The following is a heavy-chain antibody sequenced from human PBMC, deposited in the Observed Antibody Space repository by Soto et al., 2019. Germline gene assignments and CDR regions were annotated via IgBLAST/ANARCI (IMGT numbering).Heavy chain of an antibody. CDR1: GYSFTSEL. Sequence: VAALNVCCQGSGYSFTSELIGWVRQMPGKGLEWMGIIYPGDSDTRYSPSFQGQVTISADKSISTAYLQWSSLKASDTAMYYCARLVMVVAAPSHWGQGTPVTVSS. V-gene: IGHV5-51*01. CDR3: ARLVMVVAAPSH. D-gene: IGHD2-15*01. J-gene: IGHJ4*02. CDR2: IYPGDSDT.